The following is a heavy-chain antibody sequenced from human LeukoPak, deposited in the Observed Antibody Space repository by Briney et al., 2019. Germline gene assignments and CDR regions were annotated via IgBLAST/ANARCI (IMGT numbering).Heavy chain of an antibody. J-gene: IGHJ6*03. D-gene: IGHD2-2*02. CDR2: INWNGGST. CDR1: GFTFDDYG. CDR3: ASASCYTIRGSCSGYYMDV. Sequence: RPGGSLRLSCAASGFTFDDYGMSWVRQAPGKGLEWVSGINWNGGSTGYADSVKGRFTISRDNAKNSLYLQMNSPRAEDTALYYCASASCYTIRGSCSGYYMDVWGKGTTVTVSS. V-gene: IGHV3-20*04.